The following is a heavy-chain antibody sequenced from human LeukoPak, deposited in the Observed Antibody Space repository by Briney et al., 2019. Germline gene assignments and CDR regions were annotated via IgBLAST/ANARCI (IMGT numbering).Heavy chain of an antibody. Sequence: GGSLRLSCAASGFTFNHYSMNWVRQAPGKGLEWVAVISYDGSNKYYADSVKGRFTISRDNSKNTLYLQMNSLRAEDTAVYYCAKMVPWYYYDSSGLNNFDYWGQGTLVTVSS. J-gene: IGHJ4*02. V-gene: IGHV3-30*18. CDR1: GFTFNHYS. CDR3: AKMVPWYYYDSSGLNNFDY. CDR2: ISYDGSNK. D-gene: IGHD3-22*01.